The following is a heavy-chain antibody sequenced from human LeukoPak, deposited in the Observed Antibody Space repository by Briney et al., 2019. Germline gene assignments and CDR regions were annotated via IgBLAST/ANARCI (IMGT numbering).Heavy chain of an antibody. D-gene: IGHD6-19*01. CDR3: TRYLQQWLVHPGAFDI. Sequence: GGSLRLSCAASGFTFSGSAIHWVRQASGKGLEWVGRIRSKANSYATAYAASVKGRFTISRDDSKNTAYLQMNSLKTEDTAVYYCTRYLQQWLVHPGAFDIWGQGTMVTVSS. J-gene: IGHJ3*02. CDR2: IRSKANSYAT. CDR1: GFTFSGSA. V-gene: IGHV3-73*01.